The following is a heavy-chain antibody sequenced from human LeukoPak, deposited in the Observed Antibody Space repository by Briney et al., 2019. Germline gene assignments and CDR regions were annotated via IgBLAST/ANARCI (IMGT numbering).Heavy chain of an antibody. J-gene: IGHJ4*02. CDR1: GFTFSSYA. CDR2: ISDSGDYT. Sequence: GGSLRLSCAGSGFTFSSYAMSWGRQGPGKGLEWVSAISDSGDYTYYADSVKGRFTISRDNSKNTLYLHVNSLRAEDTAVYYCAKDTSIGKYCTSGVCSPFDYWGQGTLVTVSS. D-gene: IGHD2-8*01. CDR3: AKDTSIGKYCTSGVCSPFDY. V-gene: IGHV3-23*01.